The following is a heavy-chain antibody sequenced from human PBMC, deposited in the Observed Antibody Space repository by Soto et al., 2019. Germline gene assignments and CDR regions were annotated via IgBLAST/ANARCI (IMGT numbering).Heavy chain of an antibody. Sequence: QVQLVQSGAEVKKPGSSVKVSCKASGGTFSSYTISWVRQAPGQGLEWMGRIIPILGIANYAQIFQGRVTITEDKATXXAXRXXRRLRSDDTAVYYCAGAPNQAYCSTTSCPNWYFDLWGRGTLVTVSS. V-gene: IGHV1-69*02. J-gene: IGHJ2*01. CDR1: GGTFSSYT. D-gene: IGHD2-2*01. CDR2: IIPILGIA. CDR3: AGAPNQAYCSTTSCPNWYFDL.